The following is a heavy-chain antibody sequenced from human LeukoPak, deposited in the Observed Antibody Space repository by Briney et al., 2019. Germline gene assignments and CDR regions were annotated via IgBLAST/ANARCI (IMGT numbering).Heavy chain of an antibody. J-gene: IGHJ4*02. CDR2: IYSGGST. CDR1: GFTVSSNY. V-gene: IGHV3-66*01. D-gene: IGHD3-3*01. Sequence: PGGSLRLSCAASGFTVSSNYMSWVRQAPGKGLECVSVIYSGGSTYYADSVKGRFTISRDNSKNTLYLQMNSLRAEDTAVYYCALNNDFWSGRTFDYWGQGTLVTVSS. CDR3: ALNNDFWSGRTFDY.